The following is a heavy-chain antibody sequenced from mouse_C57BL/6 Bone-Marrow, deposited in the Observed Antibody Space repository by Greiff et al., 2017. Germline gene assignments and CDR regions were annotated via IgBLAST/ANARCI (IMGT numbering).Heavy chain of an antibody. V-gene: IGHV1-55*01. CDR3: ARPYYSNYWYFDV. Sequence: QVQLQQPGAELVKPGASVKMSCKASGYTFTSYWITWVKQRPGQGLEWIGDIYPGSGSTNYNEKFKSKAKLTVATSSSTAYMQLSSLTSEDSAVYYCARPYYSNYWYFDVWGTGTTVTVSS. CDR1: GYTFTSYW. J-gene: IGHJ1*03. CDR2: IYPGSGST. D-gene: IGHD2-5*01.